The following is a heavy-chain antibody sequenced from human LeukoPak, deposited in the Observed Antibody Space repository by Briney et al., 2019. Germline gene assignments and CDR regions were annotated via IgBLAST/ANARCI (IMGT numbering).Heavy chain of an antibody. V-gene: IGHV1-18*01. CDR3: ARGPIITIFTGPGMFDP. D-gene: IGHD3-9*01. Sequence: ASVKVSCKASGYTFTSYGISWVRQAPGQGLEWMGWISAYNGNTNYAQKLQGRVTMTTDTSTSTAYMELRSLRSDDTAVYYCARGPIITIFTGPGMFDPWGQGTLVTVSS. J-gene: IGHJ5*02. CDR2: ISAYNGNT. CDR1: GYTFTSYG.